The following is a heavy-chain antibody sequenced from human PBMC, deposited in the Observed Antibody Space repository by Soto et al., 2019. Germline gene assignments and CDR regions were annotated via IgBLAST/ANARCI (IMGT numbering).Heavy chain of an antibody. Sequence: GGSLRLSCAASGFTFSSYGMHWVRQAPGKGLEWVAVISYDGSNKYYADSVKGRFTISRDNSKNTLYLQMNSLRAEDTAVYYCAKWQWPHPRDYYYYGMDVWGQGTTVTVSS. CDR1: GFTFSSYG. V-gene: IGHV3-30*18. J-gene: IGHJ6*02. D-gene: IGHD6-19*01. CDR3: AKWQWPHPRDYYYYGMDV. CDR2: ISYDGSNK.